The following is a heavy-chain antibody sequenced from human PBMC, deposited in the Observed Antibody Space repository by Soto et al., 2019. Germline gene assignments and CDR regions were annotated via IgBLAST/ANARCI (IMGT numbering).Heavy chain of an antibody. Sequence: GESLKISCKGSGYTFNSFWIGWVRQMPGKGLEWMGVIYPGDSDTRYSPSFQGQVTISADKSISTAYLQWSSLRASDTAMYFCARSAVRAGTYIYFDSCGQGTLGTVSS. D-gene: IGHD3-10*01. J-gene: IGHJ5*01. CDR3: ARSAVRAGTYIYFDS. CDR2: IYPGDSDT. V-gene: IGHV5-51*01. CDR1: GYTFNSFW.